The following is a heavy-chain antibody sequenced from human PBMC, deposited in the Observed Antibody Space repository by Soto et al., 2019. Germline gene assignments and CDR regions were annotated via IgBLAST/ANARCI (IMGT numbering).Heavy chain of an antibody. J-gene: IGHJ5*02. V-gene: IGHV4-39*01. CDR1: GGSISKSSYY. CDR3: SRRAPEGFDP. CDR2: MSCSGST. Sequence: SETLSLTCTVSGGSISKSSYYWVWIRQPPGKGLEWVGSMSCSGSTYYNPSLKSRVAISVDTSKNQLSLQVSSVTAADTAVYYCSRRAPEGFDPWGQGTLITVSS.